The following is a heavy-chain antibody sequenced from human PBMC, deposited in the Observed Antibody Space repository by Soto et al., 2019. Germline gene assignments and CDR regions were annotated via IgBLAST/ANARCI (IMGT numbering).Heavy chain of an antibody. CDR1: GGSISSYY. J-gene: IGHJ4*02. V-gene: IGHV4-59*01. CDR3: ARGPHDYGDYEPIDY. Sequence: PSETLSLTCTVSGGSISSYYWSWIRQPPGKGLEWIGYIYYSGSTNYNPSLKSRVTISVDTSKNQFSLKLSSVTAADTAVYYCARGPHDYGDYEPIDYWGQGTLVTVSS. CDR2: IYYSGST. D-gene: IGHD4-17*01.